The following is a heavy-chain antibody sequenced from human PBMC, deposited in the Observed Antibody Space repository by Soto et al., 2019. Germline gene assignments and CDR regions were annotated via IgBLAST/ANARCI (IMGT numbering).Heavy chain of an antibody. J-gene: IGHJ5*02. V-gene: IGHV4-38-2*01. CDR1: GYSISGGFY. CDR2: IYHSGSA. D-gene: IGHD3-3*01. CDR3: ARVRIFDYWFDP. Sequence: PSGTLSLTCDLSGYSISGGFYWGWIRQPPGKGLEWIANIYHSGSAYYTPSLKTRVTTSVDTSKNQISLRLNSVTAADTAVYFCARVRIFDYWFDPCGQGLPFTVSS.